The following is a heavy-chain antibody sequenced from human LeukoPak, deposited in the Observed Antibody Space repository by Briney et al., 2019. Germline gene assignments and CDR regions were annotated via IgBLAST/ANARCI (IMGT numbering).Heavy chain of an antibody. CDR2: IYYSGST. V-gene: IGHV4-59*01. Sequence: PSETLSLTCTVSGGSISSYYWSWIRQPPGKGLDWIGYIYYSGSTNYNPSLKSRVTISVDTSKNQFSLKLSSVTAADTAVYYCARVRSGSYSIDYWGQGTLVTVSS. CDR3: ARVRSGSYSIDY. CDR1: GGSISSYY. J-gene: IGHJ4*02. D-gene: IGHD1-26*01.